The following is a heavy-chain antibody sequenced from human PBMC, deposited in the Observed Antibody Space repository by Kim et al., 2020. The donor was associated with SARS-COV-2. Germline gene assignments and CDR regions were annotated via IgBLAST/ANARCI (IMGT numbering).Heavy chain of an antibody. CDR3: ARSPCGGDCYLLDY. CDR2: IYSGGST. J-gene: IGHJ4*02. V-gene: IGHV3-66*01. D-gene: IGHD2-21*02. Sequence: GGSLRLSCAASGFTVSSNYMTWVRQAPGKGLEWVSVIYSGGSTYYADSVKGRFTISRDNSKNTLYLQMNSLSAEDTAMYYCARSPCGGDCYLLDYWGQGILVTVSS. CDR1: GFTVSSNY.